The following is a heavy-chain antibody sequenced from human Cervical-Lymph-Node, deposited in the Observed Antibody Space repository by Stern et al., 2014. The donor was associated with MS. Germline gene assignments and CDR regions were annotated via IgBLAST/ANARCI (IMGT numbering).Heavy chain of an antibody. J-gene: IGHJ6*04. CDR3: ARESQRGYFYGLDV. D-gene: IGHD5-24*01. CDR2: INPNPGGT. Sequence: VQLVESGADVKKPGASVKVSCKASGYTFTNYYIHWVRQAPGQGLEWMGRINPNPGGTSYAPKFQGRVNMSRDTPIRTAYMGMKSLRSDDTAVYYCARESQRGYFYGLDVGGKGTTVTVSP. CDR1: GYTFTNYY. V-gene: IGHV1-2*06.